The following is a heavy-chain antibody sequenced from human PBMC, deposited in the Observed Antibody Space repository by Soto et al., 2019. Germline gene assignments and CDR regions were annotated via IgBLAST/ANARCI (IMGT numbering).Heavy chain of an antibody. CDR1: GFTFSSYA. J-gene: IGHJ6*02. CDR2: ISSDGSTT. Sequence: QVQLVESGGGVVQPGRSLRLSCAASGFTFSSYAMYWVRQAPGQGLEWMAGISSDGSTTYYADSVKGRFTISRDNSKNTLYVQMNSLRADDTAVYYCARDRRQVWLGGGMDVWGQGTTVTVSS. V-gene: IGHV3-30-3*01. D-gene: IGHD5-18*01. CDR3: ARDRRQVWLGGGMDV.